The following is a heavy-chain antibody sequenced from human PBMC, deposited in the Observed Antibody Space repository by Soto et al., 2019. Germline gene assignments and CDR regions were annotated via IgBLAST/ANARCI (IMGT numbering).Heavy chain of an antibody. CDR2: ISYDGSNK. CDR3: ARASFLADYYGMDV. J-gene: IGHJ6*02. Sequence: QVQLVESGGGVVQPGRSLRLSCAASGFTFSSYAMHWVRQAPGKGLEWVAVISYDGSNKYYADSVKGRFTISRDNSKNTLYLQMNSLRAEDTAVYYCARASFLADYYGMDVWGQGTTVTVSS. V-gene: IGHV3-30-3*01. CDR1: GFTFSSYA.